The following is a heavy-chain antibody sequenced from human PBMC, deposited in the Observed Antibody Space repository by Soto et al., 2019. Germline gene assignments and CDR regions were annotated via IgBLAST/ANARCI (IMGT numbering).Heavy chain of an antibody. CDR1: GYRFTSYL. D-gene: IGHD2-2*02. Sequence: LGESLKISCKGSGYRFTSYLISWVRQMPGKGLEWMGRIDPSDSYTNYSPSFQGHVTISADKSISTAYLQWSSLKASDTAMYYCARRGYCSSTSCYNYYYYGMDAWGQGTTVTVSS. J-gene: IGHJ6*02. V-gene: IGHV5-10-1*01. CDR2: IDPSDSYT. CDR3: ARRGYCSSTSCYNYYYYGMDA.